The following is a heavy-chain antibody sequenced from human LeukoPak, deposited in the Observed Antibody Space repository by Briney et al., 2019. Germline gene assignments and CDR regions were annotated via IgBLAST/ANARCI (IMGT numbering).Heavy chain of an antibody. CDR1: GGSISSSSYY. V-gene: IGHV4-39*01. D-gene: IGHD1-26*01. CDR2: IYYIGST. J-gene: IGHJ4*02. CDR3: ARHISRGGATMFDY. Sequence: SETLSLTCTVSGGSISSSSYYWGWIRQPPGKGLEWIGSIYYIGSTYYNPSLKSRVTISVDTSKNQFSLKLSSVTAADTAVYYCARHISRGGATMFDYWGQGTLVTVSS.